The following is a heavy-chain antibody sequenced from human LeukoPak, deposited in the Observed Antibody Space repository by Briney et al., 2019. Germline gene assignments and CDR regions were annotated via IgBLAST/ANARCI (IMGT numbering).Heavy chain of an antibody. CDR1: GFTFSSYA. V-gene: IGHV3-23*01. Sequence: GGSLRLFCAASGFTFSSYAMSLVRQAPGKGLEWVSAISGSGGSTYYADSVKGRFTISRDNSKHTLYLQMNSLRAEDTAVYYCAKVTAVVPPAPILHWGQGALATDSS. J-gene: IGHJ4*02. CDR3: AKVTAVVPPAPILH. CDR2: ISGSGGST. D-gene: IGHD2-2*01.